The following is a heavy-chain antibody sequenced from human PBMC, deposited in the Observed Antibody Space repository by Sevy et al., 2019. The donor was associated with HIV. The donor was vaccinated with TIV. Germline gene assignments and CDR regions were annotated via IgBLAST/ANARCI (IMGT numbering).Heavy chain of an antibody. D-gene: IGHD2-21*02. Sequence: ASVKVSCKASGYSFTDYYLHWVRQAPGQGLEWMGRINPNTGGTNSAERFQGRVTLTTDTSMITAYMEVSRLTFDDTAVYFCAKATSYCGGDCYSGTWGQGTLVTVSS. J-gene: IGHJ5*02. CDR3: AKATSYCGGDCYSGT. V-gene: IGHV1-2*06. CDR2: INPNTGGT. CDR1: GYSFTDYY.